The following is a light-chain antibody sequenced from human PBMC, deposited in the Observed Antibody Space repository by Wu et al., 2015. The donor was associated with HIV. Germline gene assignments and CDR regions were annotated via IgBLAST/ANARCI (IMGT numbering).Light chain of an antibody. CDR2: AAS. CDR3: QQSYSTLWT. Sequence: AIQMTQSPSSLSASVGDRVTITCRASQGIRNDLGWYQQKPGKAPKVLISAASSLQSGVPSRFSGSGSGTDFTLTISNLQPEDFATYYCQQSYSTLWTFGQGTKVEIK. J-gene: IGKJ1*01. V-gene: IGKV1-6*01. CDR1: QGIRND.